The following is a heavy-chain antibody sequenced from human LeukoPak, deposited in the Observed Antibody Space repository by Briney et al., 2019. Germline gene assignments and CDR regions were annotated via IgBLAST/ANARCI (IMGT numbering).Heavy chain of an antibody. CDR1: GFTFSSYG. CDR3: ARDPGSGSYPYFDY. D-gene: IGHD3-10*01. V-gene: IGHV3-30*02. J-gene: IGHJ4*02. Sequence: GGSLRLSCAASGFTFSSYGIHWVRQAPVKGLEWVAFIRYDGSDKYFADIVKGRFTISRDNSKNTVYLQMNSLRVEDTAVYYCARDPGSGSYPYFDYWGQGTLVTVSS. CDR2: IRYDGSDK.